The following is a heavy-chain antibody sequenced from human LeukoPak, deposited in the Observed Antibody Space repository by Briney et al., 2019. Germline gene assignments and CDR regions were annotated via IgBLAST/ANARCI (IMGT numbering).Heavy chain of an antibody. CDR1: GFIFSSYA. J-gene: IGHJ4*02. CDR2: IRGGGDKI. V-gene: IGHV3-23*01. Sequence: PGGSLRLSCAASGFIFSSYAMGWVRQAPGKGLEWVSAIRGGGDKILYADSVKGRFTISRDNSKKTVSLQMNRLRADDTAVYYCAKEGNSDYYSPFDYWGQGTLVIVTS. CDR3: AKEGNSDYYSPFDY. D-gene: IGHD2-21*02.